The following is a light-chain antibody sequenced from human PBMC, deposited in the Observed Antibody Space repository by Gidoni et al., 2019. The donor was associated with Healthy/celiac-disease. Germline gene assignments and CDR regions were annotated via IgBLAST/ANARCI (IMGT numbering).Light chain of an antibody. V-gene: IGKV2-28*01. CDR2: LGS. Sequence: DSVMTQSPLSLPVTPGEPASISCRSSQSLLHSNGYNYLDWYLQKPGPSPQLLIYLGSNRASGVPDRFSGSGSGTDFTLKISRVEAEDVGVYYCMQALQTPTFGQGTKVEIK. J-gene: IGKJ1*01. CDR1: QSLLHSNGYNY. CDR3: MQALQTPT.